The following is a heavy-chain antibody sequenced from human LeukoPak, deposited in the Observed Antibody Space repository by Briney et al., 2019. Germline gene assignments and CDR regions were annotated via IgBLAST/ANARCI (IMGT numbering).Heavy chain of an antibody. CDR3: AAVVVAATSYYYGMDV. D-gene: IGHD2-15*01. V-gene: IGHV1-18*01. Sequence: ASVKVSCKASGYTFTSYGISWVRQAPGQGLEWMGWISAYNGNTNYAQKLQGRVTMTTDTSTSTAYMELRSLRSDDTAVYYCAAVVVAATSYYYGMDVWGQGTTVTVSS. CDR1: GYTFTSYG. CDR2: ISAYNGNT. J-gene: IGHJ6*02.